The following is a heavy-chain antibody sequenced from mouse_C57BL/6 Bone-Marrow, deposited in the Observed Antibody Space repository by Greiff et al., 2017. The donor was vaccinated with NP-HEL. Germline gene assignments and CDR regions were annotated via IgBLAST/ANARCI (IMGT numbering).Heavy chain of an antibody. CDR2: INSDGGST. CDR1: EYEFPSHD. Sequence: DVQLVESGGGLVQPGESLKLSCESNEYEFPSHDMSWVRKTPEKRLELVAAINSDGGSTYYPDTMERRFIISRDNTKKTLYLQMSRLRSEDTALYDCARRGYYGSLLDYWGQGTTLTVSS. J-gene: IGHJ2*01. CDR3: ARRGYYGSLLDY. D-gene: IGHD1-1*01. V-gene: IGHV5-2*01.